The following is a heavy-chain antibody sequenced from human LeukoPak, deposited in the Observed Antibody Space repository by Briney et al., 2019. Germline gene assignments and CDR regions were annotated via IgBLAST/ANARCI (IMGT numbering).Heavy chain of an antibody. Sequence: GESLKISCQGSGYNFPIYWIGWVRQMPGQGLEWMGVIYPDDSNTIYGPSFQGQVTISADKSINTAYLEWSSLKASDTAIYYCARQGAAGKYYYYYMDVWGKGTTVTVSS. CDR3: ARQGAAGKYYYYYMDV. D-gene: IGHD6-13*01. V-gene: IGHV5-51*01. CDR2: IYPDDSNT. CDR1: GYNFPIYW. J-gene: IGHJ6*03.